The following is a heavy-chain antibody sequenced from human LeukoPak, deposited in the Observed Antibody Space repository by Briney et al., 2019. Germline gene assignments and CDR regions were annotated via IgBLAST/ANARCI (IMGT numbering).Heavy chain of an antibody. CDR2: IYYSGST. J-gene: IGHJ6*03. CDR1: GGSISSYY. CDR3: ARGESGVAVAGIDYYYYMDV. V-gene: IGHV4-59*08. Sequence: PSETLSLTCTVSGGSISSYYWSWIRQPPGKGLEWIGYIYYSGSTNYKSSLKSRVTISVNTSKNQFSLKLSSVTAADTAVYYCARGESGVAVAGIDYYYYMDVWGKGTTVTISS. D-gene: IGHD6-19*01.